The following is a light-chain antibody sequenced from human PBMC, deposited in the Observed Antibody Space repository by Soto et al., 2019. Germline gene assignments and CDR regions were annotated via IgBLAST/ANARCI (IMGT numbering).Light chain of an antibody. CDR3: SSYRSGGTFV. CDR1: SSDVGGYNY. J-gene: IGLJ1*01. CDR2: VVS. V-gene: IGLV2-14*01. Sequence: QSALTQPASVSGSPGQSIAISCTGTSSDVGGYNYVSWHQQHPGKAPKVLISVVSNRPSGVSNRFSGSKSGNTASLTISGLQAEDEADYYCSSYRSGGTFVFGSGIKVNV.